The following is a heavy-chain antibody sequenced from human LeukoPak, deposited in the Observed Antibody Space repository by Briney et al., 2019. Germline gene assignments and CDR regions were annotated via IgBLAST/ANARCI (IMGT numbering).Heavy chain of an antibody. CDR3: ATQKGSSGYYYEVWFDP. D-gene: IGHD3-22*01. V-gene: IGHV1-24*01. J-gene: IGHJ5*02. Sequence: ASVKVSCKVSRYTLTELSMHWVRQAPGKGLEWMGGFDPEDGETIYAQKFQGRVTMTEDTSTDTAYMELSSLRSEDTAVYYCATQKGSSGYYYEVWFDPWGQGTLVTVSS. CDR1: RYTLTELS. CDR2: FDPEDGET.